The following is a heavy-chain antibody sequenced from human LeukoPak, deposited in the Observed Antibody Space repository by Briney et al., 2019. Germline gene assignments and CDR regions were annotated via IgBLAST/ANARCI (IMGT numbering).Heavy chain of an antibody. CDR2: INQDGSEK. V-gene: IGHV3-7*01. CDR1: GFTFSSYW. Sequence: GGSLRLSCAASGFTFSSYWMSWVRQAPGKGLEWVANINQDGSEKYYVDSLKGRFTISIDNAKNSLYLKMNSLRAEDTAVYYCARGAPPRIAVAGDAFDIWGQGTMVTVSS. D-gene: IGHD6-19*01. CDR3: ARGAPPRIAVAGDAFDI. J-gene: IGHJ3*02.